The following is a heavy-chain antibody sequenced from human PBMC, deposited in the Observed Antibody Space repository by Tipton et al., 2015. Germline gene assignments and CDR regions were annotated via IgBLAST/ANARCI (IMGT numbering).Heavy chain of an antibody. CDR1: VGSVRSHY. CDR2: IHSSGNT. D-gene: IGHD2-15*01. CDR3: ARDEGGGGYPDY. J-gene: IGHJ4*02. V-gene: IGHV4-4*07. Sequence: TLSLTCTLSVGSVRSHYWSWIRQPAGKGLAWIGRIHSSGNTNYNPSLQSRVTMSMDTSKNQISLNLNSVSAADTAVYYCARDEGGGGYPDYWGQGTLVTVSS.